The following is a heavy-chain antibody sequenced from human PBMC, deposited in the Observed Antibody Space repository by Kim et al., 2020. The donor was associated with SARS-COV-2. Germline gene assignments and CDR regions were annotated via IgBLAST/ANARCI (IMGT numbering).Heavy chain of an antibody. Sequence: ASVKVSCKTSGYTFTTHGISWVRQAPGQGLEWVAWFSTYSGDKNYAQKFQGRVAMTTDRSTSTVYMELRSLRSDDTAIYYCARDWFCRRRDSDCLDCFDP. CDR2: FSTYSGDK. CDR3: ARDWFCRRRDSDCLDCFDP. D-gene: IGHD3-9*01. V-gene: IGHV1-18*01. J-gene: IGHJ5*02. CDR1: GYTFTTHG.